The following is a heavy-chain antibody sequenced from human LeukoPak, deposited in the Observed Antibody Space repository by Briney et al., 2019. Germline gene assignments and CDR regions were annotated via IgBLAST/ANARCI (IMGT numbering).Heavy chain of an antibody. CDR1: GGTFSSYA. CDR2: IIPILGIA. Sequence: GASVKVSCKASGGTFSSYAISWVRQAPGQGLEWMGRIIPILGIADYAQKFQGRVTITADKSTSTAYMELSSLRSEDTAVYYCARDYYDSSGYFVGTYGMDVWGQGTTVTVSS. CDR3: ARDYYDSSGYFVGTYGMDV. D-gene: IGHD3-22*01. V-gene: IGHV1-69*04. J-gene: IGHJ6*02.